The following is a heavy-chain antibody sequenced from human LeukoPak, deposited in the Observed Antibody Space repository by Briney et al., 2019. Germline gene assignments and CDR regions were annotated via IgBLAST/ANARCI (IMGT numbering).Heavy chain of an antibody. CDR2: IYHTGST. J-gene: IGHJ3*02. V-gene: IGHV4-30-2*01. CDR3: ARGSVYDSSTFDI. CDR1: GGSISSGGYS. Sequence: SETLSLTCAVSGGSISSGGYSWGWIRQPQGKGLEFIGYIYHTGSTNYNPSLKSRVAISVDRSKNQFSLKLTSVTAADTAVYYCARGSVYDSSTFDIWGQGTMVTVSS. D-gene: IGHD3-22*01.